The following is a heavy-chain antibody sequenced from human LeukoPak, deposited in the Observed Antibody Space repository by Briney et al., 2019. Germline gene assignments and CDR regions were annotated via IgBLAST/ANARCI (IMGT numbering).Heavy chain of an antibody. CDR3: ATLLSLNYVGYFDL. CDR1: GFNRENHD. D-gene: IGHD4-11*01. Sequence: GGPLRLPASASGFNRENHDFLWIPHSPGKGLEGFSYRSNCAKTTNYGDSVKCRFDLSRDNAKKSVYLQMNSLRVEGTAVYYCATLLSLNYVGYFDLWSQGTLVTVSS. V-gene: IGHV3-48*01. CDR2: RSNCAKTT. J-gene: IGHJ5*02.